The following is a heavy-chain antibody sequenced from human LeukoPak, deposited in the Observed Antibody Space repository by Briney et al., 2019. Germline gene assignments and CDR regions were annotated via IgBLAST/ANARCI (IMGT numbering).Heavy chain of an antibody. J-gene: IGHJ6*02. CDR2: ISSNGGST. D-gene: IGHD6-19*01. CDR3: ARELAVAGTGHYYCGMDV. CDR1: GFTFSSYA. V-gene: IGHV3-64*01. Sequence: PGGSLRLSCAASGFTFSSYAMHWVRQAPGKGLEYVSAISSNGGSTYYANSVKGRFTISRDNSKNTLYLQMGSLRAEDMAVYYCARELAVAGTGHYYCGMDVWGQGTTVTVSS.